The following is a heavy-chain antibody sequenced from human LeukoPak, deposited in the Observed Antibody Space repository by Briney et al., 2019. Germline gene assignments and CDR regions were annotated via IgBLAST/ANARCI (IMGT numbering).Heavy chain of an antibody. CDR1: GGSISSSSYY. V-gene: IGHV4-39*01. Sequence: SETLSLTCTVSGGSISSSSYYWGWIRQPPGKGLEWIGSIYYSGSTYYNPSLKSRVTISVYTSKNQFSLKLGSVTAADTAVYYCARGYSSGWYVNWFDPWGQGTLVTVSS. D-gene: IGHD6-19*01. J-gene: IGHJ5*02. CDR3: ARGYSSGWYVNWFDP. CDR2: IYYSGST.